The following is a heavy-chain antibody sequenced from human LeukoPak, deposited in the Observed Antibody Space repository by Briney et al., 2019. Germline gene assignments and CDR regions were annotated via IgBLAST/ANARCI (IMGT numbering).Heavy chain of an antibody. Sequence: GGSLRLSCAASGFTVSSNYMSWVRQAPGKGLEWVSVIYSGGSTYYADSVKGRFTISRDNSKNTLYLQVNSLRAEDTAVYYCASLSSLDGPDYWGQGTLVTVSS. V-gene: IGHV3-53*01. CDR1: GFTVSSNY. CDR3: ASLSSLDGPDY. CDR2: IYSGGST. D-gene: IGHD3-16*02. J-gene: IGHJ4*02.